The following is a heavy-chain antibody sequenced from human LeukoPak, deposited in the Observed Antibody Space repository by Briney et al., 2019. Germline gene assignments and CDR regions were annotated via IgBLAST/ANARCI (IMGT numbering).Heavy chain of an antibody. CDR1: GFTFGSHA. CDR3: TRLFYNSGFPDP. D-gene: IGHD6-19*01. CDR2: IFGSGGSP. V-gene: IGHV3-23*01. Sequence: GGSLRLSCEASGFTFGSHAMYWVRQAPGKGLEWVAGIFGSGGSPHYADPVKGRFTISRDNSRNTVYLQMNSLKTEDTAVYYCTRLFYNSGFPDPWGQGTLVTVSS. J-gene: IGHJ5*02.